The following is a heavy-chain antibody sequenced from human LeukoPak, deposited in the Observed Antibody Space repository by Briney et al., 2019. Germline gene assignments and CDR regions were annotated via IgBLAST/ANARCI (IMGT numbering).Heavy chain of an antibody. Sequence: ASVKVSCKASGYTFTIYDINWVRQATGQGPEWMGWMSPNSGITGYAQKFQGRVTMTRNTAISTAYMELSSLRSEDTAVYYCVRTPPNWGADYWGQGTLVTVSS. CDR2: MSPNSGIT. CDR3: VRTPPNWGADY. CDR1: GYTFTIYD. V-gene: IGHV1-8*01. J-gene: IGHJ4*02. D-gene: IGHD7-27*01.